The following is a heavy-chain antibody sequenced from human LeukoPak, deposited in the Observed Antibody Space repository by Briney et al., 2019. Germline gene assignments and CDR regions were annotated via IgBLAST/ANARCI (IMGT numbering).Heavy chain of an antibody. CDR3: AREYDYVWGSYRYLSAFDY. CDR1: GYSISSGYY. V-gene: IGHV4-38-2*02. J-gene: IGHJ4*02. D-gene: IGHD3-16*02. Sequence: PTETLSLTCTVSGYSISSGYYWGWIRQPPGKGLEWIGSIYHSGSTYYNPSLKSRVTISVDTSKNQFSLKLSSVTAADTAVYYCAREYDYVWGSYRYLSAFDYWGQGTLVTVSS. CDR2: IYHSGST.